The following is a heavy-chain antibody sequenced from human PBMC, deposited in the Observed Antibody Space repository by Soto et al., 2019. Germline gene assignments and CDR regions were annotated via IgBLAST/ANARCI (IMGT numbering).Heavy chain of an antibody. Sequence: GGSLRLSCAASGFSFSSYGMHWVRQAPGKGLEWVAVIWYDGSNKYYADSVKGRFTISRDNSKNTLYLQMNSLRAEDTGVYYCASLGAAAGTYADHYYDGIDVWGQRTTVTVSS. J-gene: IGHJ6*02. D-gene: IGHD6-13*01. CDR2: IWYDGSNK. V-gene: IGHV3-33*01. CDR3: ASLGAAAGTYADHYYDGIDV. CDR1: GFSFSSYG.